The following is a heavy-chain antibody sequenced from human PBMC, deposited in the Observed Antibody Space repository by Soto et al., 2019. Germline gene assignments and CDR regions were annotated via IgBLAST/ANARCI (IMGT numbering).Heavy chain of an antibody. V-gene: IGHV4-4*02. Sequence: SETLSLTCAVSGGSISSSKWWSWVRQPPGKGLEWIGEIYHSGSTNYNPSLKSRVTISVDKSKNQFSLKLSSVTAADTAVYYCAILVVYGGLYYYGMDVWGQGTTVTVSS. J-gene: IGHJ6*02. CDR2: IYHSGST. CDR1: GGSISSSKW. CDR3: AILVVYGGLYYYGMDV. D-gene: IGHD2-8*01.